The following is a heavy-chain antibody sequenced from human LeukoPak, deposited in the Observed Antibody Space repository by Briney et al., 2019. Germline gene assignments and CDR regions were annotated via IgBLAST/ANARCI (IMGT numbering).Heavy chain of an antibody. CDR2: IYNSGNI. V-gene: IGHV4-59*01. D-gene: IGHD2-15*01. CDR3: ATKVRGGFDI. CDR1: GGSINSYY. Sequence: PSETLSLTCTGSGGSINSYYCNWIRQSPGKGLEWIGYIYNSGNINYNPSLKSRVTISVDTSKNQFSLKLSSVTAADTAIYYCATKVRGGFDIWGQGTMVIVSS. J-gene: IGHJ3*02.